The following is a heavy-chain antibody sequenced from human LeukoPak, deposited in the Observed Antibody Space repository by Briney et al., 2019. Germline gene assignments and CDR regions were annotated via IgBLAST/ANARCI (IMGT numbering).Heavy chain of an antibody. CDR3: AKYTSGSTTRPFDY. Sequence: GGSLRLSCAASGFTFSSYAMGWVRQAPGKGLEWVSAISGSGGYTYSADSVKGRFTISRDNSKNTLYLQMNSLRDDDSAVYYCAKYTSGSTTRPFDYWGQGTLVTVSS. CDR1: GFTFSSYA. CDR2: ISGSGGYT. J-gene: IGHJ4*02. V-gene: IGHV3-23*01. D-gene: IGHD1-26*01.